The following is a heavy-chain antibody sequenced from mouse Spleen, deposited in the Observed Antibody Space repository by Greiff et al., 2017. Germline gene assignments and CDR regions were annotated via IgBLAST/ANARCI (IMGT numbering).Heavy chain of an antibody. CDR3: ARPYYGSSYDAWFAY. J-gene: IGHJ3*01. Sequence: EVQLQQSGPVLVKPGASVKMSCKASGYTFTDYYMNWVKQSHGKSLEWIGVINPYNGGTSYNQKFKGKATLTVDKSSSTAYMELNSLTSEDSAVYYCARPYYGSSYDAWFAYWGQGTLVTVSA. CDR1: GYTFTDYY. CDR2: INPYNGGT. D-gene: IGHD1-1*01. V-gene: IGHV1-19*01.